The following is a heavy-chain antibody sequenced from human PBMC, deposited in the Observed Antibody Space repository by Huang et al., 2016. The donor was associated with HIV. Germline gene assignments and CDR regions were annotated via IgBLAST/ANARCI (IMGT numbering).Heavy chain of an antibody. CDR2: MSPMFGTP. Sequence: QVQLVQSGAEVKTPGSSVKVSCKASGGTFSKYAISWVRQAPGQGLEWMGGMSPMFGTPNYARKFLGRVTITAEESTSTTYVEVSSLRSEDTALYYCARGQLGSYGDYDVLYWGQGTLVTVSS. CDR3: ARGQLGSYGDYDVLY. D-gene: IGHD4-17*01. CDR1: GGTFSKYA. V-gene: IGHV1-69*13. J-gene: IGHJ4*02.